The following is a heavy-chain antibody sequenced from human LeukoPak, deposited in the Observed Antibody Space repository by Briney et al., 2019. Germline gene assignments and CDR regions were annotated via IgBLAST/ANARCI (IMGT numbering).Heavy chain of an antibody. CDR2: IYPGDSDT. CDR1: GYSFTSYW. J-gene: IGHJ6*03. Sequence: TPGESLKISCKGPGYSFTSYWICWVRQMPGKGLEWMGIIYPGDSDTRYSPSFQGQVTISADKSISTAYLQWSSLKASDTAMYYCARLRSGYSYGYLDYYMDVWGKGTTVTVSS. CDR3: ARLRSGYSYGYLDYYMDV. D-gene: IGHD5-18*01. V-gene: IGHV5-51*01.